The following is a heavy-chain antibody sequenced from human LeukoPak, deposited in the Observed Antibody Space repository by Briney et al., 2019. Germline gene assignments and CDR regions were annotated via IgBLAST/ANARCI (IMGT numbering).Heavy chain of an antibody. V-gene: IGHV4-59*08. CDR3: ARPAGGSFTDAFDI. Sequence: SETLSLTCTVSGGSISSYYWSWIRQPPGKGLEWIWYIYYSGSTNYNPSLKSRVTISVDTSKNQFSLKLSSVTAADTAVYYCARPAGGSFTDAFDIWGQGTMVAVSS. D-gene: IGHD1-26*01. CDR2: IYYSGST. CDR1: GGSISSYY. J-gene: IGHJ3*02.